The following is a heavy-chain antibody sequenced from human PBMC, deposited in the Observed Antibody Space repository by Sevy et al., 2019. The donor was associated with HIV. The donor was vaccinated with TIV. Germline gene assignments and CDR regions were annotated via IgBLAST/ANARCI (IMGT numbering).Heavy chain of an antibody. V-gene: IGHV3-53*01. Sequence: GGSLRLSCAVSGFTVSDNYMNWVRQAPGKGLEWVSIIYIAGRTYYADSVRGRFTISREKGKNKLYLQMNSLGVEDTAVYYCVREDLVLGEDNYYGMDVWGQGTTVTVSS. D-gene: IGHD3-16*01. CDR3: VREDLVLGEDNYYGMDV. J-gene: IGHJ6*02. CDR2: IYIAGRT. CDR1: GFTVSDNY.